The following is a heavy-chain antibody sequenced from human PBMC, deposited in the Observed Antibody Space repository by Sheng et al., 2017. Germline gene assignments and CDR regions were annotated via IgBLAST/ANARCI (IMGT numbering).Heavy chain of an antibody. Sequence: EVQLVESGGDLVQPGGSLRLSCAASGFTFNLHEMNWVRQAPGKGLVWVSRIHTDGSATTYADSVKGRFTISRDNAKNTLYLQMNSLRADDTAVYYCARGRVGYGMDVWGQGP. J-gene: IGHJ6*02. CDR3: ARGRVGYGMDV. V-gene: IGHV3-74*02. CDR2: IHTDGSAT. CDR1: GFTFNLHE.